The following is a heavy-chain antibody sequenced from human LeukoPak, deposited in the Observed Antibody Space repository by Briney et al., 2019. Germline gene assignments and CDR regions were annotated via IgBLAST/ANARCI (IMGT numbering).Heavy chain of an antibody. Sequence: GGSLRLSCAASGFTFSSYEMNWVRQAPGKGLEWVSYISSSGTTIYYADSVKGRFTISRDNAKNSLYLQMNSLRAEDTAVYYCARAEEYSSSSFDYWGQGTLVTVSS. CDR2: ISSSGTTI. J-gene: IGHJ4*02. CDR1: GFTFSSYE. V-gene: IGHV3-48*03. D-gene: IGHD6-6*01. CDR3: ARAEEYSSSSFDY.